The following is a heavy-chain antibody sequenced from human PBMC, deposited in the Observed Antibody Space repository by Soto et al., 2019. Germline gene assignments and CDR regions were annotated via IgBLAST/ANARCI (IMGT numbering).Heavy chain of an antibody. CDR1: GFTFSSYA. Sequence: GGSLRLSCAASGFTFSSYAMSWVRQAPGKGLEWVSAISGSGGSTYYADSVKGRFTISRDNSKNTLYLQMNSLRAEDTVVYYCAKDPLRHVDTAMVYYFDYWGQGTLVTVSS. CDR3: AKDPLRHVDTAMVYYFDY. J-gene: IGHJ4*02. V-gene: IGHV3-23*01. D-gene: IGHD5-18*01. CDR2: ISGSGGST.